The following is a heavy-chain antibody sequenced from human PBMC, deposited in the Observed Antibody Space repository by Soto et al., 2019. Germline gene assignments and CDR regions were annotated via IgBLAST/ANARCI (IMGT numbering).Heavy chain of an antibody. Sequence: QVQLVQSGAEVKKPGSSVKVSCKASGGTFSSYAISWVRQAPGQGLEWMGGIIPIFGTANYAQKFQGRVTLTADESTSTAYMELSSLRSEDAAVYYWARRDTIFGVVHDYYGMDVWGQGTTVTVSS. J-gene: IGHJ6*02. V-gene: IGHV1-69*12. D-gene: IGHD3-3*01. CDR2: IIPIFGTA. CDR3: ARRDTIFGVVHDYYGMDV. CDR1: GGTFSSYA.